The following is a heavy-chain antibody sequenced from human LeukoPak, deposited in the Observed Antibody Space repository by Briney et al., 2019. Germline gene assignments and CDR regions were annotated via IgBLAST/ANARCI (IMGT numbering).Heavy chain of an antibody. Sequence: GGSLRLSCVGSGFSFSEYSMNWVRQSPGKGLEWVSAISGSGGSTYYADSVKGRFTISRDNSKNTLYLQMNSLRAEDTAVYYCAKFYQLLPPYYYYYMDVWGKGTTVTVSS. CDR1: GFSFSEYS. J-gene: IGHJ6*03. CDR2: ISGSGGST. CDR3: AKFYQLLPPYYYYYMDV. V-gene: IGHV3-23*01. D-gene: IGHD2-2*01.